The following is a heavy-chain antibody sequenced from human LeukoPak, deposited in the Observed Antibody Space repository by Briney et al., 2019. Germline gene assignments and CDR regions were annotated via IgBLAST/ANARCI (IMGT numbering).Heavy chain of an antibody. V-gene: IGHV4-59*01. D-gene: IGHD6-13*01. CDR1: GGSISDYY. Sequence: SETLSLTCTVSGGSISDYYWAWIRQPPGKGLKWIGYIYYSGGTNYNPSVKSRVTISVDTSKNQFSLKLSSVTAADTAVYYCARRAAAVGTYYMDVWGKGTTVTVSS. CDR3: ARRAAAVGTYYMDV. J-gene: IGHJ6*03. CDR2: IYYSGGT.